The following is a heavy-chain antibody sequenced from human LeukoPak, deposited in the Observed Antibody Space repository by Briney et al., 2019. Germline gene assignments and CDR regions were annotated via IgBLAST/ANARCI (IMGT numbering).Heavy chain of an antibody. D-gene: IGHD6-13*01. V-gene: IGHV4-39*07. CDR1: GGSISSSSYY. Sequence: SETLSLTCTVSGGSISSSSYYWGWIRQPPGKGLEWIGSIYYSGSTYYNPSLKSRVTISVDTSKNQFSLKLSSVTAADTAVYYCARSRSWLYYFDYWGQGTLVTVSS. CDR2: IYYSGST. J-gene: IGHJ4*02. CDR3: ARSRSWLYYFDY.